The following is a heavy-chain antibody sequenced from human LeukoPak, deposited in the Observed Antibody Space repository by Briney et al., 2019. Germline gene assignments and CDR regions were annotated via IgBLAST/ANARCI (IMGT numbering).Heavy chain of an antibody. D-gene: IGHD6-19*01. CDR2: IYYSGST. J-gene: IGHJ4*02. CDR3: ARTHRRSGWSEGYFDY. Sequence: GSLRLSCAASGFTVSSNYMSWVRQAPGKGLEWIGHIYYSGSTNYNPSLKSRVTISVDTSKNQFSLKLSSVTAADTAVYYCARTHRRSGWSEGYFDYWGQGTLVTVSS. V-gene: IGHV4-59*02. CDR1: GFTVSSNY.